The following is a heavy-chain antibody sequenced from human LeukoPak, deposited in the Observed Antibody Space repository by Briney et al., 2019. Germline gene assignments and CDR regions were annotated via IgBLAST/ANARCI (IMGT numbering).Heavy chain of an antibody. J-gene: IGHJ3*02. Sequence: SETLSLTCAVYGGSFSGYYWSWIRQPPGKGLEWIGEINHSGSTNYNPSLKSRVIISVDTSKPKNQFSLNLTSVTAADTALYYCARGRPDSGWSENAFYIWGRGTMVTVSS. CDR2: INHSGST. CDR1: GGSFSGYY. D-gene: IGHD1-26*01. V-gene: IGHV4-34*01. CDR3: ARGRPDSGWSENAFYI.